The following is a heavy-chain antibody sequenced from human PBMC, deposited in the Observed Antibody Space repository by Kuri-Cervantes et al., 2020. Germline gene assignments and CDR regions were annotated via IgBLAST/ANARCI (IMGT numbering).Heavy chain of an antibody. CDR3: AREREGIMLWGVLINYYMDV. Sequence: GESLKISCATSGFTFSYYGMHWVRQAPGKGLEWVAFIRYDGRNKHYAESVKGRFTISRDNAMKSLFLQMNSLRAEDTAVYYCAREREGIMLWGVLINYYMDVWGKGTTVTVSS. CDR1: GFTFSYYG. J-gene: IGHJ6*03. V-gene: IGHV3-30*02. D-gene: IGHD3-10*01. CDR2: IRYDGRNK.